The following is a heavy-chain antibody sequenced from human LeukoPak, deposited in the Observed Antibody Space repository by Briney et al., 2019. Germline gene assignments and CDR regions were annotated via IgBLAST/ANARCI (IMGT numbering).Heavy chain of an antibody. CDR2: IIPIFGTA. J-gene: IGHJ5*02. CDR3: ARDKADLTIFGEHRFDP. V-gene: IGHV1-69*05. Sequence: SVKVSCKASGGTFSSYAISWVRQAPGQGLEWMGGIIPIFGTANYAQKFQGRVTITTDESTSTAYMELSSLRSEDTAVYYCARDKADLTIFGEHRFDPWGQGTLVTVSS. D-gene: IGHD3-3*01. CDR1: GGTFSSYA.